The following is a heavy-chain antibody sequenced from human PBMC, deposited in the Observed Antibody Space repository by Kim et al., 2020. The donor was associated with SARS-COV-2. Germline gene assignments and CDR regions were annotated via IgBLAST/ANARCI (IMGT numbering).Heavy chain of an antibody. CDR3: ARGGVMGPKYFDY. Sequence: YADSVKCRFTISRDDAKNSLYLQMNSLRDEDTAVYYCARGGVMGPKYFDYWGQGTLVTVSS. D-gene: IGHD3-16*01. J-gene: IGHJ4*02. V-gene: IGHV3-48*02.